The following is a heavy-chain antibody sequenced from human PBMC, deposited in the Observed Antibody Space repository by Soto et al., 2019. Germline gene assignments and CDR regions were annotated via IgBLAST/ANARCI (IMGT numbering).Heavy chain of an antibody. CDR2: IIPIFGTA. Sequence: SVKVSCKASGGTFSSYAISWVRQAPGQGLEWMGGIIPIFGTANYAQKFQGRVTITADESTSTAYMELSSPRSEDTAVYYCARVNHLGYCSGGSCPNDAFDIWGQGTMVTVSS. J-gene: IGHJ3*02. V-gene: IGHV1-69*13. D-gene: IGHD2-15*01. CDR1: GGTFSSYA. CDR3: ARVNHLGYCSGGSCPNDAFDI.